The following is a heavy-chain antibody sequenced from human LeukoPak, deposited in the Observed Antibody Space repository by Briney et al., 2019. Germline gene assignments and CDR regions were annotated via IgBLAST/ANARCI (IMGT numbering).Heavy chain of an antibody. CDR1: GGSISSHY. D-gene: IGHD6-25*01. Sequence: PETLSLTCIVSGGSISSHYWSWIRQTPGKGLEWVGLINYSGSNCYNPCLKKRATLSIDTSKNQFALKVSSVTAADTAVYYCARDIGAVGGTLYFDYWGEGTLVTVS. J-gene: IGHJ4*02. V-gene: IGHV4-59*11. CDR2: INYSGSN. CDR3: ARDIGAVGGTLYFDY.